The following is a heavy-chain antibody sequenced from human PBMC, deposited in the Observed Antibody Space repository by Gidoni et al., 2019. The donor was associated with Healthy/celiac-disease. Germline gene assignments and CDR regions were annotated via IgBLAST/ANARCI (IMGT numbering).Heavy chain of an antibody. J-gene: IGHJ6*02. Sequence: QVQLVESGGGVVQPGRSLRLSCAASGFPFSSYGMHWFRQDTGKGLEWVAVISYDGSNKYYADSVKGRFTISRDNSKNTLYLQMNSLRAEDTAVYYCAKDSDYDFWSGYYTKATVGGGMDVWGQGTTVTVSS. V-gene: IGHV3-30*18. CDR2: ISYDGSNK. CDR1: GFPFSSYG. D-gene: IGHD3-3*01. CDR3: AKDSDYDFWSGYYTKATVGGGMDV.